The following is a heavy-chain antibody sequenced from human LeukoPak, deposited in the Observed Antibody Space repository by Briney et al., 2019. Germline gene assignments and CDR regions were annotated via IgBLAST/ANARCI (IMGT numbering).Heavy chain of an antibody. J-gene: IGHJ3*02. CDR1: GVSISGYY. D-gene: IGHD3-10*01. CDR2: IYHSGST. CDR3: ARGFYGSGSYSSPGFHAFDI. V-gene: IGHV4-4*02. Sequence: SETLSLTCTVSGVSISGYYWSWVRQPPGKGLEWIGEIYHSGSTDYNPSLESRVTISVDKSKNQFSLKLSSVTAADTAVYYCARGFYGSGSYSSPGFHAFDIWGQGTMVTVSS.